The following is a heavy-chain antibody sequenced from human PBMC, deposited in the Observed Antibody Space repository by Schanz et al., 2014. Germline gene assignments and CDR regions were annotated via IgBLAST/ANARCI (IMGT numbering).Heavy chain of an antibody. D-gene: IGHD2-2*01. CDR3: ARGGFFDSTSFDS. CDR2: INPSSGTT. Sequence: QGQLVQSGAEVKKPGASVKVSCKASGYTFTSYGITWVRQAPGQGLEWMGKINPSSGTTRIAQNFQGILTVTRDTSTSTVNMELSSLRSEDTAVYYCARGGFFDSTSFDSWGQGTLVTVSS. V-gene: IGHV1-46*03. CDR1: GYTFTSYG. J-gene: IGHJ4*02.